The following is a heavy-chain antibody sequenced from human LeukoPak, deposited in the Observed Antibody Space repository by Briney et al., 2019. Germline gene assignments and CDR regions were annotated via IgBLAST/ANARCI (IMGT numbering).Heavy chain of an antibody. J-gene: IGHJ6*02. CDR2: INTNTGNP. Sequence: ASVKVSCKASGYTFTSYAMNWVRQAPGQGLEWMGWINTNTGNPTYAQGFTGRFVFSLDTSVSTAYLQISSLKAEDTAVYYCARYQNTIYCSGGSCYLYYYGMDVWGQGTTVTVSS. D-gene: IGHD2-15*01. CDR1: GYTFTSYA. CDR3: ARYQNTIYCSGGSCYLYYYGMDV. V-gene: IGHV7-4-1*02.